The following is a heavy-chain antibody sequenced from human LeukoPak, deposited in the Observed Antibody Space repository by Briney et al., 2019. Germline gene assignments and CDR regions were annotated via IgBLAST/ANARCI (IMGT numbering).Heavy chain of an antibody. CDR3: ARYAYGSGSYYQKPFDY. CDR2: MSPDSGNT. Sequence: ASVKVSCKASGYTFTSYDINWVRQATGQGLEWMGWMSPDSGNTCYAQKFQGRVTMTRNTSISTAYMELSSVTSDDTAVYYCARYAYGSGSYYQKPFDYWGQGTLVTVSS. CDR1: GYTFTSYD. V-gene: IGHV1-8*01. D-gene: IGHD3-10*01. J-gene: IGHJ4*01.